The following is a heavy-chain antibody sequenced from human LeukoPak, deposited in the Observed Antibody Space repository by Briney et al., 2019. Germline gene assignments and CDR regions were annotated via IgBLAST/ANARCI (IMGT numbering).Heavy chain of an antibody. CDR2: IYTSGST. Sequence: SQTLSLTCTVSGGSISSGSYYWSWIRQPAGKGLEWIGRIYTSGSTNYNPSLKSRVTISVDTSKNQFSLKLSSVTAADTAVYYCARVDPLWNGYDYGWFDPWGQGTLVTVSS. D-gene: IGHD5-12*01. CDR1: GGSISSGSYY. V-gene: IGHV4-61*02. J-gene: IGHJ5*02. CDR3: ARVDPLWNGYDYGWFDP.